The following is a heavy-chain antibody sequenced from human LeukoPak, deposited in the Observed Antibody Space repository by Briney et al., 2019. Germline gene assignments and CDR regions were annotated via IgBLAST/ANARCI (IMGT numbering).Heavy chain of an antibody. CDR1: GYIFTSYY. J-gene: IGHJ4*02. V-gene: IGHV1-46*03. Sequence: ASVKVSCKASGYIFTSYYMHWVRQAPGQGLEWLGVVYPSAGTSDPAQRFRARITLSDDTSTSTAYMELRSLKSEDTAIYFCVREYRGGYFDFWGQGTLATVSS. CDR2: VYPSAGTS. D-gene: IGHD1-26*01. CDR3: VREYRGGYFDF.